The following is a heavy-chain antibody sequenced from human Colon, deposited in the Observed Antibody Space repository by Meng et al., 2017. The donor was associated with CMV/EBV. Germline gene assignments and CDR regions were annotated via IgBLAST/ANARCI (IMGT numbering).Heavy chain of an antibody. V-gene: IGHV3-7*01. CDR2: IKEDGSEK. CDR1: GFMFSRFW. J-gene: IGHJ3*01. D-gene: IGHD4-11*01. Sequence: GGSLKISCAASGFMFSRFWMTWLRQVPGRGPELVAHIKEDGSEKYFVASVKGRCTISRDNAKNSLYLQIHSLRVEDTAVYYCARDPYIKAFDLWGQGTMVTVSS. CDR3: ARDPYIKAFDL.